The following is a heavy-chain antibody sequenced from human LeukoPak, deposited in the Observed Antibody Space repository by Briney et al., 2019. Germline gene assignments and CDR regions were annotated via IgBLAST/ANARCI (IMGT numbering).Heavy chain of an antibody. CDR2: IRYDGNNK. D-gene: IGHD3-22*01. CDR1: GFSFSSFG. Sequence: AGRSLRLSCEASGFSFSSFGLHWVRQAPGKGLEWVAFIRYDGNNKYFADSVKGRFTISRDNSKNTVYLQMNSLKPEDTAVYHCAKDTGDYYDTSGNYYAGWFDPWGQGTLVTVSS. V-gene: IGHV3-30*02. CDR3: AKDTGDYYDTSGNYYAGWFDP. J-gene: IGHJ5*02.